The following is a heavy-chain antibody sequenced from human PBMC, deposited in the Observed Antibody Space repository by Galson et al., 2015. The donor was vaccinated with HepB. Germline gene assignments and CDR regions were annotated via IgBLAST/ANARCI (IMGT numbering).Heavy chain of an antibody. CDR3: ARDLEGDDV. D-gene: IGHD2-21*01. J-gene: IGHJ6*02. Sequence: LSLTCKVSGYFISSGYYWGWIRQTSGKGLEWIGTIDHSGRTSYNPSLKSRVVMSVDTSKNQFSLNLTSVTAADTAVYYCARDLEGDDVWGQGTTVTVSS. CDR1: GYFISSGYY. CDR2: IDHSGRT. V-gene: IGHV4-38-2*02.